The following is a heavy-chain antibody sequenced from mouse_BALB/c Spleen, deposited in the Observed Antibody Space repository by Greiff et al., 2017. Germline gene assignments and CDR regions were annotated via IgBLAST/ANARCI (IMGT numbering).Heavy chain of an antibody. CDR1: GYTFTSYW. Sequence: VQLQQSGPELVKPGASVKMSCKASGYTFTSYWMHWVKQRPGQGLEWIGYINPSTGYTEYNQKFKDKATLTADKSSSTAYMQLSSLTSEDSAVYYCARPGYFDYWGQGTTLTVSS. CDR3: ARPGYFDY. V-gene: IGHV1-7*01. J-gene: IGHJ2*01. CDR2: INPSTGYT.